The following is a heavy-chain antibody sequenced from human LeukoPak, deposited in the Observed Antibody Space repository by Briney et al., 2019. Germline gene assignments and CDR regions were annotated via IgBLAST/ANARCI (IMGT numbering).Heavy chain of an antibody. Sequence: GGSLRLSCAASGFTFSSYSMNWVRQAPGKGLEWVSSISSSSSYIYYADSVKGRFTISRDNAKNSLYLQMSSLRAEDTAVYYCARDRRRDDQFGYWGQGTLVTVSS. CDR1: GFTFSSYS. CDR3: ARDRRRDDQFGY. V-gene: IGHV3-21*01. CDR2: ISSSSSYI. J-gene: IGHJ4*02. D-gene: IGHD3-16*01.